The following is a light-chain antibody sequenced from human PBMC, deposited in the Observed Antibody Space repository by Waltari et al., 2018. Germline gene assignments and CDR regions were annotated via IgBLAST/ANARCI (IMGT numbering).Light chain of an antibody. CDR3: AAWDYGLNIWV. CDR2: SYT. J-gene: IGLJ3*02. CDR1: TSTIGSDT. Sequence: QSVLTQPPSASGTPGQRVTISCSGTTSTIGSDTVTWFRHLPGTAPKLLMYSYTQRPSGVPDRFSGSKSGTSASLAISGLQSDDEADYYCAAWDYGLNIWVFGGGTKLTVL. V-gene: IGLV1-44*01.